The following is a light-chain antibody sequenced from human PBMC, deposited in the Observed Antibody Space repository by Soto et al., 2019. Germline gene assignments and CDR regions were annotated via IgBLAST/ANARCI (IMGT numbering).Light chain of an antibody. CDR1: TSDVGGYNY. Sequence: QSALTQPASVSGSPGQSITISCTGTTSDVGGYNYVSWYQQHPGKAAKVMIYDLSNRPSGVSDLFSGSRSGNTASLTISGLQPDDDADYYCSSYTGSNLVVFGGGTKVTVL. J-gene: IGLJ2*01. CDR2: DLS. CDR3: SSYTGSNLVV. V-gene: IGLV2-14*01.